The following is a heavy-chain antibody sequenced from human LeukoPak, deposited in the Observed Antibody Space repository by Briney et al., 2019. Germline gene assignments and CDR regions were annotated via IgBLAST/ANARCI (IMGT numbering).Heavy chain of an antibody. D-gene: IGHD2-21*02. CDR2: IYYSGTT. CDR3: ARYVVVTAKFYFDY. Sequence: SETLSLTSTVSGDSIASSGYYWSWVRQPPGKGLEWIATIYYSGTTYYNAPLKSRVTISVDTSKNQFSLKLSSVTAADTAVYYCARYVVVTAKFYFDYWGQGTLVTVSS. CDR1: GDSIASSGYY. V-gene: IGHV4-39*01. J-gene: IGHJ4*02.